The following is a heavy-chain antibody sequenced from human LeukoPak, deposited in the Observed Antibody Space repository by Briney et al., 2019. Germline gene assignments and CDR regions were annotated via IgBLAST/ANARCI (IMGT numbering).Heavy chain of an antibody. CDR2: INSDGSST. CDR3: ARKPAPAD. CDR1: GFTFRIFW. D-gene: IGHD6-25*01. V-gene: IGHV3-74*01. J-gene: IGHJ4*01. Sequence: GGSLRLSCATSGFTFRIFWMHWVRQVPGKGLVWVSRINSDGSSTSYADSVKGRFTISRDNAKNTLYLQMNSLRVEDTAIYYCARKPAPADWGQGTLVTVSS.